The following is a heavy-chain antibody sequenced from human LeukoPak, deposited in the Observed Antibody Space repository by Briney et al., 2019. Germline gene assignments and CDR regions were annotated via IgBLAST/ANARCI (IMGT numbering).Heavy chain of an antibody. Sequence: PSETLSLTCAVSGGSISSGGYSWSWIRQPPGKGLEWIGYIYHSGSTYYNPSLKSRVTISVDRSKNQFSLKLSSVTAADTAVYYCARDYYDSSGYTDWGQGTLVTVSS. D-gene: IGHD3-22*01. CDR2: IYHSGST. V-gene: IGHV4-30-2*01. CDR1: GGSISSGGYS. J-gene: IGHJ4*02. CDR3: ARDYYDSSGYTD.